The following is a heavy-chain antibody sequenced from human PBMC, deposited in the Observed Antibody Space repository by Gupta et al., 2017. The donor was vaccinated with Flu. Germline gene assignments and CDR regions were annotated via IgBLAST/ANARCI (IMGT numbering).Heavy chain of an antibody. CDR1: GFSFSSYA. Sequence: QVELVESGGGVVQPGRSLRLSCAASGFSFSSYAMHWVRQAPGKGLEWVAVISYDGSNNYYADSVKGRFTISRDNSKNTVDLEMNFLRAEDMAVYYCAKDLHGYTISRGGHLFDSWGQGTLVTVS. D-gene: IGHD6-13*01. J-gene: IGHJ4*02. V-gene: IGHV3-30*18. CDR3: AKDLHGYTISRGGHLFDS. CDR2: ISYDGSNN.